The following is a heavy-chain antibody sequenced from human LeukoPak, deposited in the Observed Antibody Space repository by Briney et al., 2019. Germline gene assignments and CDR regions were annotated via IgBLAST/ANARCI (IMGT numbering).Heavy chain of an antibody. CDR1: GGSISTYY. CDR2: IHYSGTT. Sequence: SETLSLTCTVSGGSISTYYWSWIRQPPGKGLEWIGYIHYSGTTNYNPSLKNRVTISLDTSKNQFSLNLGSVTAADTAVYYCARMGGYSGYATHWGQGTLVTVSS. D-gene: IGHD5-12*01. J-gene: IGHJ4*02. V-gene: IGHV4-59*08. CDR3: ARMGGYSGYATH.